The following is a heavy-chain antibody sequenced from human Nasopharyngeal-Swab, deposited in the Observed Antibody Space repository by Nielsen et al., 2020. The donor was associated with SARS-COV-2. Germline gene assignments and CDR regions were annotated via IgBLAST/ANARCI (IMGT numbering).Heavy chain of an antibody. J-gene: IGHJ4*02. V-gene: IGHV3-48*02. CDR2: ISSSSSTS. Sequence: GESLKISCAASAFTISSNGMHWVRQAPGKGLEWVAYISSSSSTSYYADSVKGRFTISRDNPKNSLHLQMNSLRDEDTAVYYCARDVATVGATLDNWGQGTLVTVSS. D-gene: IGHD1-26*01. CDR3: ARDVATVGATLDN. CDR1: AFTISSNG.